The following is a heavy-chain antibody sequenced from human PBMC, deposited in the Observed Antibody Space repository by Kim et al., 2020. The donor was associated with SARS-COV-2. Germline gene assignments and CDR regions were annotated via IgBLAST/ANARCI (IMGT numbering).Heavy chain of an antibody. CDR1: GGSFSGYY. D-gene: IGHD3-22*01. Sequence: SETLSLTCAVYGGSFSGYYWSWIRQPPGKGLEWIGEINHSGSTNYNPSLKSRVTISVDTSKNQFSLKLSSVTAADTAVYYCARAKYDSTRYRRLGAFDIWGQGTMITVSS. V-gene: IGHV4-34*01. CDR2: INHSGST. J-gene: IGHJ3*02. CDR3: ARAKYDSTRYRRLGAFDI.